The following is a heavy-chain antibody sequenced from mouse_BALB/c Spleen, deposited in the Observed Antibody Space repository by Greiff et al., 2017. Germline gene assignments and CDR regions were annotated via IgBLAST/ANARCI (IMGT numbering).Heavy chain of an antibody. J-gene: IGHJ2*01. CDR3: ARGGDGDFDY. Sequence: EVMLVESGGGLVKPGGSLKLSCAASGFTFSSYAMSWVRQSPEKRLEWVAEISSGGSYTYYPDTVTGRFTISRDNAKNTLYLEMSSLRSEDTAMYYCARGGDGDFDYWGQGTTLTVSS. V-gene: IGHV5-9-4*01. CDR2: ISSGGSYT. D-gene: IGHD2-3*01. CDR1: GFTFSSYA.